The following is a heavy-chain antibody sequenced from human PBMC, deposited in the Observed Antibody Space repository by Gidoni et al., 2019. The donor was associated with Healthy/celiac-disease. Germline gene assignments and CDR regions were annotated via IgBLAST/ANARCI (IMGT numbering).Heavy chain of an antibody. CDR2: ISGSGGST. D-gene: IGHD6-13*01. CDR1: GFTFSSYA. Sequence: EVQLLESGGGLVQPGGSLRLSCAASGFTFSSYAMSWVRQAPGKGLGGVSAISGSGGSTDYADSVKGRFTISRDNSKNTLYLQMNSLRAEDTAVYYCAKDRPLYSSSWYPFDYWGQGTLVTVSS. CDR3: AKDRPLYSSSWYPFDY. V-gene: IGHV3-23*01. J-gene: IGHJ4*02.